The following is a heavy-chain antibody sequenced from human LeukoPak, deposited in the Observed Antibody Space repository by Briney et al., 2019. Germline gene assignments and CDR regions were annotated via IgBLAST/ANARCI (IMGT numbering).Heavy chain of an antibody. Sequence: GASVKVSCKASGGTFSSHAISWVRQAPGQGLEWMGGIIPIFGTANYAQKFQGGVTITTDESTSTAYMELSSLRPEDTAVYYCARDGSVAAAGLYYMDVWGKGTTVTVSS. J-gene: IGHJ6*03. CDR2: IIPIFGTA. CDR1: GGTFSSHA. CDR3: ARDGSVAAAGLYYMDV. D-gene: IGHD6-13*01. V-gene: IGHV1-69*05.